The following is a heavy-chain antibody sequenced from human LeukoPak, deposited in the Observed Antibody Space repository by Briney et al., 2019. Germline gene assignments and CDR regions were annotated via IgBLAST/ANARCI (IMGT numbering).Heavy chain of an antibody. D-gene: IGHD5-18*01. CDR3: ARGGGYSYGYDLLEIDY. CDR1: GYTFTSYG. V-gene: IGHV1-18*01. J-gene: IGHJ4*02. CDR2: ISAYSGNT. Sequence: ASVKISCKASGYTFTSYGISWVRQAPGQGLEWMGWISAYSGNTNYAQKLQGRVTMTTDTSTSTAYMELRSLRSDDTAVYYCARGGGYSYGYDLLEIDYWGQGTLVTVSS.